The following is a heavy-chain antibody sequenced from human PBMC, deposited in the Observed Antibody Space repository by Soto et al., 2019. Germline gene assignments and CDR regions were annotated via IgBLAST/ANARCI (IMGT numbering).Heavy chain of an antibody. V-gene: IGHV3-30*03. CDR1: GFTFSSYG. CDR2: ISYDGSNK. Sequence: SLRLSCAASGFTFSSYGMHWVRQAPGKGLEWVAVISYDGSNKYYADSVKGRFTISRDNSKNTLYLQMNSLRAEDTAVYYCAVGYCSSTSCYAPRLYYYGMDVWGQGT. CDR3: AVGYCSSTSCYAPRLYYYGMDV. D-gene: IGHD2-2*01. J-gene: IGHJ6*02.